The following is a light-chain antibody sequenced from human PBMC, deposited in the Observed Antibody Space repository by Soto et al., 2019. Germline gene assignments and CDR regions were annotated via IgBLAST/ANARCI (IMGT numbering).Light chain of an antibody. J-gene: IGLJ1*01. CDR2: STT. Sequence: QSVLTQPPSASGTPGQRVTISCSGSSSNIGSNTVNWYQQLPGTAPKLLIYSTTQRPSGVSDRFSGSKSGTSASLAISGLQSEDEADYYCAAWDDSLNGLDVFGTGTKATVL. CDR1: SSNIGSNT. V-gene: IGLV1-44*01. CDR3: AAWDDSLNGLDV.